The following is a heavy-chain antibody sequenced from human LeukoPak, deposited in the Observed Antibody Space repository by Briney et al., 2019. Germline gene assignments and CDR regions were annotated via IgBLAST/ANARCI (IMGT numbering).Heavy chain of an antibody. CDR3: AKDRLFTMVQSFDY. V-gene: IGHV3-7*01. J-gene: IGHJ4*02. CDR1: EFTFSNYW. Sequence: PGGSLRLSCAASEFTFSNYWMSWVRQAPGKGLEWVANIKQDGFEKYYVDSVKGRFTISRDNAKNSLYLQMNSLRAEDTAVYYCAKDRLFTMVQSFDYWGQGTLVTVSS. CDR2: IKQDGFEK. D-gene: IGHD3-10*01.